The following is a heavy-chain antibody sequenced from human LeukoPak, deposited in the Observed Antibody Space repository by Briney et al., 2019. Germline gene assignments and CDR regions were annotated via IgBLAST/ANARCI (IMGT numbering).Heavy chain of an antibody. Sequence: GGSLRLSCAASGFTFNRNAIRWVRQAPGKGLEWVSTIGGSGDKTFYADSVKGRFTISRDNSKNIVHLQMNSLTGEDTALYYCVRRGDASSGWGDHDFWGQGALVTVSS. CDR1: GFTFNRNA. CDR3: VRRGDASSGWGDHDF. V-gene: IGHV3-23*01. CDR2: IGGSGDKT. J-gene: IGHJ4*02. D-gene: IGHD6-19*01.